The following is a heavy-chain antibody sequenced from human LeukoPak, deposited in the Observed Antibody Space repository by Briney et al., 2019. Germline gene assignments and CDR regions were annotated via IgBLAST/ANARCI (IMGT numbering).Heavy chain of an antibody. CDR2: IYYSGST. CDR3: ARGEKQYYYYYYYYMDV. Sequence: SETLSLTCTVSGGSISSSSYYWGWIRQPPGKGLEWIGSIYYSGSTYYNPSLKSRVTISVDTSKNQFSLKLSSVTAADTAVYYCARGEKQYYYYYYYYMDVWGKGTTVTISS. V-gene: IGHV4-39*07. J-gene: IGHJ6*03. D-gene: IGHD2/OR15-2a*01. CDR1: GGSISSSSYY.